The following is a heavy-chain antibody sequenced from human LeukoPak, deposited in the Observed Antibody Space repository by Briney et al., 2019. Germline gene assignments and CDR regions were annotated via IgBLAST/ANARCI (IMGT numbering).Heavy chain of an antibody. J-gene: IGHJ3*02. CDR3: AGGRVSVNAFDI. Sequence: AASVKVSCKASGGTFSSYAISRVRQAPGQGLEWMGGIIPIFGTANYAQKFKGRVTITTDESTSTAYMELSSLRSEDTAVYYCAGGRVSVNAFDIWGQGTMVTVSS. CDR1: GGTFSSYA. CDR2: IIPIFGTA. V-gene: IGHV1-69*05. D-gene: IGHD4-17*01.